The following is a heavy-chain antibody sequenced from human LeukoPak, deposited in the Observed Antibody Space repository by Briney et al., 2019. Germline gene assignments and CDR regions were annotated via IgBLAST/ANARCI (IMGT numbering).Heavy chain of an antibody. CDR1: SGSISSGGYY. CDR2: IYYSGST. D-gene: IGHD2/OR15-2a*01. V-gene: IGHV4-31*03. J-gene: IGHJ6*03. Sequence: SETLSLTCTVSSGSISSGGYYWSWIRQHPGKGLEWIGYIYYSGSTYYNPSLKSRVTISVDTSKNQFSLKLSSVTAADTAVYYCARMGRGYSTTPLYYMDVWGKGTTVTVSS. CDR3: ARMGRGYSTTPLYYMDV.